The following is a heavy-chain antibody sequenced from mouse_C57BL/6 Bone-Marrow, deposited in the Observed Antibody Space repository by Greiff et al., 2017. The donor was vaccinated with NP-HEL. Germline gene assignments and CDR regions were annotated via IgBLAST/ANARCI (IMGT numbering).Heavy chain of an antibody. V-gene: IGHV5-4*01. CDR3: ARDRYYGSSSDY. Sequence: EVQLVESGGGLVKPGGSLKLSCAASGFTFSSYAMSWVRQTPEKRLEWVATISDGGSYTYYPDNVKGRFTISRDNAKNNLYLQMSHLKSEDTAMYYCARDRYYGSSSDYWGQGTTLTVSS. CDR1: GFTFSSYA. CDR2: ISDGGSYT. D-gene: IGHD1-1*01. J-gene: IGHJ2*01.